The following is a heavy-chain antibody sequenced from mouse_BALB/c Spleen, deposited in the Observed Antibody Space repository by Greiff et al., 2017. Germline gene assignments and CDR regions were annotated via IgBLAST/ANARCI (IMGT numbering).Heavy chain of an antibody. CDR3: AAQLGGLYYFDY. Sequence: VKLMESGPGLVAPSQSLSITCTVSGFSLTSYGVHWVRQPPGKGLEWLGVIWAGGSTNYNSALMSRLSISKDNSKSQVFLKMNSLQTDDTAMYYCAAQLGGLYYFDYWGQGTTLTVSS. J-gene: IGHJ2*01. D-gene: IGHD4-1*02. V-gene: IGHV2-9*02. CDR2: IWAGGST. CDR1: GFSLTSYG.